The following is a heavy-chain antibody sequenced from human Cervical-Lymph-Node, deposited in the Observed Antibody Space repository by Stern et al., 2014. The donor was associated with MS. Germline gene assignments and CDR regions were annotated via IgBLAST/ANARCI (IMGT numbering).Heavy chain of an antibody. CDR3: ARQEGQWLPIDY. V-gene: IGHV4-39*01. J-gene: IGHJ4*02. CDR1: GVSIRSGRYY. CDR2: IYYSVNT. Sequence: QVQLVESGPGLVKPSETLSLTCTVSGVSIRSGRYYWGWIRQPPGKGLEWIGSIYYSVNTYSNPSLKSRVTISVDTSKNQFSLKLSSVTSADTAVYYCARQEGQWLPIDYWGQGTPVTVSS. D-gene: IGHD6-19*01.